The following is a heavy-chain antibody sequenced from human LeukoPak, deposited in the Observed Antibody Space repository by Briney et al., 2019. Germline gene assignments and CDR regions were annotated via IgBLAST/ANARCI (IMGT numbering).Heavy chain of an antibody. V-gene: IGHV4-34*01. CDR3: ASLSPILTGPYLN. J-gene: IGHJ4*02. CDR1: GGSFSGYY. CDR2: INHSGST. Sequence: SETLSLTCAVYGGSFSGYYGSWIRQPPGKGLEWIGEINHSGSTNYNPSLKSRVTISVDTSKNQFSQKLSSVTAADTAVYYCASLSPILTGPYLNWGQGTLVTVSS. D-gene: IGHD3-9*01.